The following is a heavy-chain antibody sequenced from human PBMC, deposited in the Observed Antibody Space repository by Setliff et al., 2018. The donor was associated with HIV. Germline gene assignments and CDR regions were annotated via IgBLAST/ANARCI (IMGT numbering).Heavy chain of an antibody. CDR2: INPNGGGT. CDR1: GYTFTAYY. CDR3: ARGTGIQLWPPDL. J-gene: IGHJ5*02. D-gene: IGHD5-18*01. Sequence: ASVKVSCKASGYTFTAYYMHWVRQAPGQGLEWMGRINPNGGGTNLTQRFQGRATLTRDTSISTAYMELGSLRSDDTAIYYRARGTGIQLWPPDLWGQGTLVTVSS. V-gene: IGHV1-2*06.